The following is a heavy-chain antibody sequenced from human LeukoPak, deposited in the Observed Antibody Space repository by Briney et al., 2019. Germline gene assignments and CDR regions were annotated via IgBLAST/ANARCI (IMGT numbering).Heavy chain of an antibody. CDR1: GGSISSNNYY. V-gene: IGHV4-39*01. D-gene: IGHD6-19*01. J-gene: IGHJ4*02. CDR2: IYYDGST. Sequence: PSETLSLTCTVSGGSISSNNYYWGWLRQPPGKGLEWIGGIYYDGSTYYNPSLKSRLTISADTSKNQFSLKVTSVTAADTAVYYCSTTTRGWYGVGDHWGQGALVTVSS. CDR3: STTTRGWYGVGDH.